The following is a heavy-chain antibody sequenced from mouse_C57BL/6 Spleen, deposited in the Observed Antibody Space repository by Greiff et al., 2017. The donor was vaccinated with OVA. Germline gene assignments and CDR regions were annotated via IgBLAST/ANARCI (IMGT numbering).Heavy chain of an antibody. J-gene: IGHJ4*01. CDR1: GYTFTSYW. CDR2: IDPNSGGT. D-gene: IGHD4-1*01. CDR3: TRVELGRDYAMDY. Sequence: VQLQQPGAELVKPGASVKLSCKASGYTFTSYWMHWVKQRPGRGLEWIGRIDPNSGGTKYNEKFKGKATLTVDKPSSKASMSLRSLTSEDEAVDYETRVELGRDYAMDYWGQGTSVTVSS. V-gene: IGHV1-72*01.